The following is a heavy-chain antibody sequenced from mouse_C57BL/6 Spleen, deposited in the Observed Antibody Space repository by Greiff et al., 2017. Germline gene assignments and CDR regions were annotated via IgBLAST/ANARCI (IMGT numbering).Heavy chain of an antibody. V-gene: IGHV5-17*01. D-gene: IGHD2-13*01. Sequence: EVKLQESGGGLVKPGGSLKLSCAASGFTFSDYGMHWVRQAPEKGLEWVAYISSGSSTIYYADTVKGRFTISRDNAKNTLFLQMTSLRSEDTAMYYCARPGDPYAMDYWGQGTSVTVSS. CDR1: GFTFSDYG. CDR3: ARPGDPYAMDY. CDR2: ISSGSSTI. J-gene: IGHJ4*01.